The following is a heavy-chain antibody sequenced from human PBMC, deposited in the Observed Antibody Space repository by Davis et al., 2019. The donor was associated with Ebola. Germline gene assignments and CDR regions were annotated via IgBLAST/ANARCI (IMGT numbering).Heavy chain of an antibody. Sequence: KVSCKGSGYSFTSYWIGWVRQMPGKGLEWMGIIYPGDSDTRYSPSFQGQVTISADKSISTAYLQWSSLKASDTAMYYCARRMDFWSGYPLYYYYYYMDVWGKGTTVTVSS. D-gene: IGHD3-3*01. CDR3: ARRMDFWSGYPLYYYYYYMDV. CDR2: IYPGDSDT. CDR1: GYSFTSYW. V-gene: IGHV5-51*01. J-gene: IGHJ6*03.